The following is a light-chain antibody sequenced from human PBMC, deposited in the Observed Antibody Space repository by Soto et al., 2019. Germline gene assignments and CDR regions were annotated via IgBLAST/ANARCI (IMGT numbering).Light chain of an antibody. CDR3: QQYNNWPPWT. J-gene: IGKJ1*01. V-gene: IGKV3-15*01. CDR2: GAS. CDR1: QSVSSN. Sequence: EIVVTQSPATLSVSPGERATLSCRASQSVSSNLAWYQQKPGQAPRLLIYGASTRATGIPARFSGSGSGTEFTLTISSLQSEDFAVYYCQQYNNWPPWTFGQ.